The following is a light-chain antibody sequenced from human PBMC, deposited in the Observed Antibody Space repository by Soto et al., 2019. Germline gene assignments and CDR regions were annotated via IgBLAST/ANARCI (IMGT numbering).Light chain of an antibody. CDR3: LQRSNWPIT. V-gene: IGKV3-11*01. Sequence: EIVLTQSPATLSLSPGERATLSCRAGQSVSSYLAWYQQKPGQAPRLLIYDASNRATGIPARFSGSGSGTDFTLTIISLEPEDFAVYSCLQRSNWPITFGQGTRLEIK. CDR1: QSVSSY. CDR2: DAS. J-gene: IGKJ5*01.